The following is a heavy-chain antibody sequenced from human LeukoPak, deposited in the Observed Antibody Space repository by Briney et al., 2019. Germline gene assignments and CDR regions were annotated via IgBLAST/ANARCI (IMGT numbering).Heavy chain of an antibody. V-gene: IGHV4-39*07. CDR3: ARGTRQQLVRWTKPFHY. J-gene: IGHJ4*02. D-gene: IGHD6-13*01. Sequence: SETLSLTCTVSGVSISSSNSYWGWIRQPPGKGLEWIGSIYYSGSTYYNPSLKSRVTISVDTSKNQFSLKLSSVTAADTAVYYCARGTRQQLVRWTKPFHYWGQGTLVTVSS. CDR2: IYYSGST. CDR1: GVSISSSNSY.